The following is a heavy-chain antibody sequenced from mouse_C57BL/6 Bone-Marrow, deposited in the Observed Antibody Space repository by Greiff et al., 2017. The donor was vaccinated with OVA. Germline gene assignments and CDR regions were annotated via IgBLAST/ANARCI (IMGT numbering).Heavy chain of an antibody. V-gene: IGHV1-9*01. CDR3: ATYYGSSLYYFDY. D-gene: IGHD1-1*01. J-gene: IGHJ2*01. Sequence: QVQLQQSGAELMKPGASVKLSCKATGYTFTGYWIEWVQQRPGHGLEWIGEILPGSGSTNYTEKFKGKATFTADTSSNTAYMQLSSLTTYDSAIYYCATYYGSSLYYFDYWGQGTTLTVSS. CDR1: GYTFTGYW. CDR2: ILPGSGST.